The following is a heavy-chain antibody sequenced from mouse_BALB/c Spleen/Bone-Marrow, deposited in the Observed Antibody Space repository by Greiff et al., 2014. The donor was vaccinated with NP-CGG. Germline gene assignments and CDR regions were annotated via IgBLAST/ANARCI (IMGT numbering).Heavy chain of an antibody. CDR1: GFNIKDTY. CDR3: ASYRYAWYFDV. D-gene: IGHD2-14*01. CDR2: IDPANGNT. J-gene: IGHJ1*01. Sequence: VQLQQSGAELVKPGASVKLCCTASGFNIKDTYMHWVKQRPEQGLEWIGGIDPANGNTKYDPKFQGKATITADTSSNTAYLQLSSLTSEDTAVYYCASYRYAWYFDVWGAGTTVTVSS. V-gene: IGHV14-3*02.